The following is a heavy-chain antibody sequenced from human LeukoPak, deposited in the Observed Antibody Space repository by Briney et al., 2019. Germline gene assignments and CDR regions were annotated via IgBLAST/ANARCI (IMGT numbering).Heavy chain of an antibody. CDR1: GGSISSRTYY. CDR3: ASTSNDFWSGYYTYYYYYMDV. D-gene: IGHD3-3*01. J-gene: IGHJ6*03. V-gene: IGHV4-39*07. Sequence: PSETLSLTCTVSGGSISSRTYYWGWIRQPPGKRLEWIGSIYYSGSTNYNPSLKSRVTISVDTSKNQFSLKLSSVTAADTAVYYCASTSNDFWSGYYTYYYYYMDVWGKGTTVTVSS. CDR2: IYYSGST.